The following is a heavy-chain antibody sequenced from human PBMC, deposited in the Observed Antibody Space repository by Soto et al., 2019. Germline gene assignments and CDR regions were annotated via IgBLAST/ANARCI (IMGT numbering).Heavy chain of an antibody. J-gene: IGHJ6*02. Sequence: PSETLSLTCTVSGGSISSGDYYWSWIRQPPGKGLEWIGYIYYSGSTYYNPSLKSRVTISVDTSKNQFSLKLSSVTAADTAVYYCTGSGSYPTAGYGMDGWGQGTTVTVSS. CDR1: GGSISSGDYY. CDR3: TGSGSYPTAGYGMDG. D-gene: IGHD1-26*01. V-gene: IGHV4-30-4*02. CDR2: IYYSGST.